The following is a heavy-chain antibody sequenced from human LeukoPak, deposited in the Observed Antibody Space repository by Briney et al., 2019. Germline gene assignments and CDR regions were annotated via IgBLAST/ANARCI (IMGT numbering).Heavy chain of an antibody. V-gene: IGHV4-59*01. CDR3: ARATDCSSTSCFYFDY. D-gene: IGHD2-2*01. CDR1: GGSTSSYY. CDR2: IYYSGST. Sequence: SETLSLTCTVSGGSTSSYYWSWIRQPPGKGLEWIGYIYYSGSTNYNPSLKSRVTISVDTSKNQFSLKLSSVTAADTAVYYCARATDCSSTSCFYFDYWGQGTLVTVSS. J-gene: IGHJ4*02.